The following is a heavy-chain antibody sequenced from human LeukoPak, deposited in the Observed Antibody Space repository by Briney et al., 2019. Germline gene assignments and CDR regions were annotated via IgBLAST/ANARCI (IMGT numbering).Heavy chain of an antibody. J-gene: IGHJ5*02. CDR1: GFTFSGSA. V-gene: IGHV3-73*01. CDR2: IDKKDKGYATAT. CDR3: TRDSGTYNWSDP. D-gene: IGHD1-26*01. Sequence: GGSLRLSCAASGFTFSGSAIHWVRQSSGKGLEWVGQIDKKDKGYATATAYAASVKGRFTISRDDSINTAYLQVKSLKTEDTALYYCTRDSGTYNWSDPWGQGTLVTVSS.